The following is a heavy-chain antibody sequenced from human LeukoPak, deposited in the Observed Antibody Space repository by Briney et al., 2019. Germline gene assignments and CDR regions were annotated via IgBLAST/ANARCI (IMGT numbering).Heavy chain of an antibody. CDR1: GYTFTSYD. J-gene: IGHJ4*02. CDR3: ARALRGYSYGHSPDFDY. CDR2: MNPNSGGT. D-gene: IGHD5-18*01. V-gene: IGHV1-2*02. Sequence: GASVKVSCKASGYTFTSYDINWVRQATGQGLEWMGWMNPNSGGTNYAQEFQGRVTMTRDTSISTAYMEVSSLNSDDTAVYYCARALRGYSYGHSPDFDYWGQGALVTVSS.